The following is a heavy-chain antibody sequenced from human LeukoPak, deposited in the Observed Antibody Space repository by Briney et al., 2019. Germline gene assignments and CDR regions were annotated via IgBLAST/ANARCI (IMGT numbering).Heavy chain of an antibody. CDR3: ARHTLVAASSFDY. V-gene: IGHV4-59*08. J-gene: IGHJ4*02. Sequence: SETLSLTCTVSGGSITGYYWSWIRQPPGKGLEWIGYIYYSGSTNYNPSLKSRVTISVDTSKNQFSLKLSSATAADTAVYYCARHTLVAASSFDYRGQGTLVTVSS. D-gene: IGHD2-15*01. CDR2: IYYSGST. CDR1: GGSITGYY.